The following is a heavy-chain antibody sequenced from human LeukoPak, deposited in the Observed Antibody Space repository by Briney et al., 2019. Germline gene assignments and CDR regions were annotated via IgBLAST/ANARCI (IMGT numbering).Heavy chain of an antibody. CDR2: ISHSGSA. CDR3: ARHRLIVAGTGTFDY. J-gene: IGHJ4*02. Sequence: SETLSLTCTVSGDSISSYYWSWMRQTPGKGLEWIGFISHSGSANYNPSLKSRVTISADTSKNQLSLNLSSVTAADTAMYYCARHRLIVAGTGTFDYWGQGTLVTVSS. CDR1: GDSISSYY. V-gene: IGHV4-59*08. D-gene: IGHD6-13*01.